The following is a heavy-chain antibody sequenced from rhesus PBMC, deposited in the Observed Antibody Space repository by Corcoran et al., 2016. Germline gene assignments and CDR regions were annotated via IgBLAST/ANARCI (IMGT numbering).Heavy chain of an antibody. CDR2: IGGSIGST. CDR1: GYSISSGYG. J-gene: IGHJ5-1*01. Sequence: QVQLQESGPGLVKPSETLSLTCAVSGYSISSGYGWSWIRQPPGKGLGWIGYIGGSIGSTNYNPSLKSRVTISKDTSKNQFSLKLSSVTAADTAVYYCARDRFDVWGAGVLVTVSS. V-gene: IGHV4-127*01. CDR3: ARDRFDV.